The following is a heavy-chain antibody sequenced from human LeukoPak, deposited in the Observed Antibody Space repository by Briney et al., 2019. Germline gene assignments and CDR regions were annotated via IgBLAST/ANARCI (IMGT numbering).Heavy chain of an antibody. CDR3: AKRGVQQWLVDWYFDY. CDR2: ISGNGDTT. Sequence: GGSLRLSCAASGFTFSSYAMIWVRQAPGKGLEWVSVISGNGDTTYYAESVKGRFTISRDDSKLYLQMNSLRAEDTAVYYCAKRGVQQWLVDWYFDYWGQGTLVTVSS. D-gene: IGHD6-19*01. J-gene: IGHJ4*02. V-gene: IGHV3-23*01. CDR1: GFTFSSYA.